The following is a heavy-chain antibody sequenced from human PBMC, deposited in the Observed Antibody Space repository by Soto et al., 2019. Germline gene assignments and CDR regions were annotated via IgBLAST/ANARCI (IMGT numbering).Heavy chain of an antibody. V-gene: IGHV4-39*01. D-gene: IGHD3-10*01. CDR3: ASPLWFGELPPYYYYYGMDV. CDR1: GGSISSSSYY. J-gene: IGHJ6*04. Sequence: SETLSLTCTVSGGSISSSSYYWGWIRQPPGKGLEWIGSIYYSGSTYYNPSLKSRVTISVDTSKNQFSLKLSSVTAADTAVYYCASPLWFGELPPYYYYYGMDVWGKGTTVTVSS. CDR2: IYYSGST.